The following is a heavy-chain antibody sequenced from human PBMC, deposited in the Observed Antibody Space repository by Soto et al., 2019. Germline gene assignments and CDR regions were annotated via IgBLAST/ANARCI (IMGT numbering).Heavy chain of an antibody. V-gene: IGHV1-18*01. J-gene: IGHJ4*02. CDR1: GYTFSNFG. D-gene: IGHD2-2*01. CDR2: ISTYNGNT. Sequence: ASVKVSCKASGYTFSNFGVNWVRQAPGQGLEWVGWISTYNGNTNYAQKVQGRVTTTTDTSTSTAYMELRSLRSDDTAVYYCARGRYCSSISCSLGVEFDSWGQGTLVTVPQ. CDR3: ARGRYCSSISCSLGVEFDS.